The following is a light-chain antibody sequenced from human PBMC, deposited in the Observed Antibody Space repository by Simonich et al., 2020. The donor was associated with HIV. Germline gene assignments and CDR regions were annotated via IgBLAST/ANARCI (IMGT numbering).Light chain of an antibody. J-gene: IGLJ2*01. V-gene: IGLV2-23*01. Sequence: QSALTQPASVSGSPGQSITISCTATSSDVGSYDLVSWYQQHQGKAPKLMIYEGSKRPSGVSNRFSGSKSGNTASLTISGLQAEDEADYYCQAWDSSTVVFGGGTKLTVL. CDR1: SSDVGSYDL. CDR2: EGS. CDR3: QAWDSSTVV.